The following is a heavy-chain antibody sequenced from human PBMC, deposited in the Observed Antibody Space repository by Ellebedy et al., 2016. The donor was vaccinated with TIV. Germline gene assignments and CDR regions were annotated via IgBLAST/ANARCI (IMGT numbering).Heavy chain of an antibody. CDR3: ARVRGRTESYAMDV. V-gene: IGHV3-66*01. J-gene: IGHJ6*02. CDR2: FYTDGRT. CDR1: GLTVSSNY. D-gene: IGHD1-1*01. Sequence: PGGSLRLSCAASGLTVSSNYMNWVRQAPGKGLEWVSVFYTDGRTYFADSVKGRVTVSRDITRNTLYLQMNSLRAEDTAVYYCARVRGRTESYAMDVWGQGTTVTVSS.